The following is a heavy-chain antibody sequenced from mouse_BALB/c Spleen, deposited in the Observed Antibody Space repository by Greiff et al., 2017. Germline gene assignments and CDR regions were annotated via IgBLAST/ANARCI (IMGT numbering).Heavy chain of an antibody. CDR2: INPYNDGT. CDR3: ARWLHAMDY. CDR1: GYTFTSYV. J-gene: IGHJ4*01. Sequence: EVQRVESGPELVKPGASVKMSCKASGYTFTSYVMHWVKQKPGQGLEWIGYINPYNDGTKYNEKFKGKATLTSDKSSSTAYMELSSLTSEDSAVYYCARWLHAMDYWGQGTSVTVSS. D-gene: IGHD2-2*01. V-gene: IGHV1-14*01.